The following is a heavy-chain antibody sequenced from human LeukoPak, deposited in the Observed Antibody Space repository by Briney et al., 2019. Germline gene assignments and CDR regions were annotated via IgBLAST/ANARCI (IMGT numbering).Heavy chain of an antibody. V-gene: IGHV3-7*01. D-gene: IGHD3-16*02. Sequence: GGSLRLSCAASGFTFSRFWMTWVRQIPGKGPEWVANIIQDGSEKYYVDSVKGRFTISRDNAKNSLYLQMNSLRAEDTAVYYCARDGSNGFSHAADHWGQGTLVTVSS. CDR1: GFTFSRFW. CDR2: IIQDGSEK. CDR3: ARDGSNGFSHAADH. J-gene: IGHJ4*02.